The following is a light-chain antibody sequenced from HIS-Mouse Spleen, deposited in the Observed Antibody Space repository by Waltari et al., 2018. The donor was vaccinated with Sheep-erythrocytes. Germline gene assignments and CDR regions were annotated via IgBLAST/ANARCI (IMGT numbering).Light chain of an antibody. J-gene: IGLJ3*02. CDR3: CPYAGSSTPGV. CDR2: EGS. V-gene: IGLV2-23*01. CDR1: SSDVGSYNL. Sequence: QSALTQPASVSGSPGQSITISCTGTSSDVGSYNLVSWYQQHPGKAPKLMIYEGSKRLSVVSTRRSGSQSGNTASLTISGFQAEDEADYYCCPYAGSSTPGVFGGGTKLTVL.